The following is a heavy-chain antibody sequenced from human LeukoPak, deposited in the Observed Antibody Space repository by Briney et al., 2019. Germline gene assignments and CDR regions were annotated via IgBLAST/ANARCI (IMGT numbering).Heavy chain of an antibody. CDR2: IYSGGNT. J-gene: IGHJ4*02. CDR1: GFTVSSNS. D-gene: IGHD4-17*01. V-gene: IGHV3-53*01. Sequence: GGSLRLSCTVSGFTVSSNSMSWVRQAPGKGLEWVPFIYSGGNTHYSDSVKGRFTISRDNSKNTLYLQMNSLRAEDTAVYYCARRAGEYSHPYDYWGQGTLVTVSS. CDR3: ARRAGEYSHPYDY.